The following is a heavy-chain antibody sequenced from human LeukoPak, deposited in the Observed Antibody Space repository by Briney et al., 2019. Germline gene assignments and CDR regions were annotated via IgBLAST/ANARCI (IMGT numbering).Heavy chain of an antibody. J-gene: IGHJ6*03. CDR2: INHSGST. V-gene: IGHV4-34*01. CDR1: GGSFSGYY. Sequence: SETLSLTCAVYGGSFSGYYWSWIRQPPGKGLEWIGEINHSGSTNYNPSLKSRVTISVDTSKNQFSLKLSSVTAADTAVYYCARHIGGRYYYYYMDVWGKGTTVTISS. D-gene: IGHD2-21*01. CDR3: ARHIGGRYYYYYMDV.